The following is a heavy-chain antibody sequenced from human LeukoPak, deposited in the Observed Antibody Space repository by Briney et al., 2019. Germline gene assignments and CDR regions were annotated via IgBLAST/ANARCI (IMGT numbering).Heavy chain of an antibody. D-gene: IGHD2-15*01. CDR3: ARDLLAELSHLSESDY. J-gene: IGHJ4*02. CDR1: GYTFTSYG. Sequence: ASVKVSCKASGYTFTSYGISWVRQAPGQGLEWMGWISAYNGNTNYAQKLQGRVTMTTDTSTSTAYMELRSLRSDDTAVYYCARDLLAELSHLSESDYWGQGTLVTVSS. CDR2: ISAYNGNT. V-gene: IGHV1-18*01.